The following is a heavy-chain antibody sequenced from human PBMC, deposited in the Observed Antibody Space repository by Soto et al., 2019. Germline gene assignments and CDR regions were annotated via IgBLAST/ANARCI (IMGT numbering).Heavy chain of an antibody. V-gene: IGHV1-69*06. CDR1: GGTFSSYA. D-gene: IGHD1-26*01. J-gene: IGHJ6*02. CDR3: ARSQGGSSSLDFCYYQYYGMDV. CDR2: IIPIFGTA. Sequence: QVQLVQSGAEVQKPGSSVKVSCKAPGGTFSSYAISWVRQAPGQGREWMGGIIPIFGTAKYAQKLQGRVTITADKSTSTSYKELSSLRSEDTAVYYCARSQGGSSSLDFCYYQYYGMDVWGQGTTVTVSS.